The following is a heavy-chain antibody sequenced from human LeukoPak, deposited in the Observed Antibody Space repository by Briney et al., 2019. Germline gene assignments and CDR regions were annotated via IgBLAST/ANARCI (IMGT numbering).Heavy chain of an antibody. J-gene: IGHJ4*02. CDR3: ARAGQQLLHIDY. CDR2: IYYSGST. CDR1: GDFITAYY. Sequence: SETLSLTCTVSGDFITAYYWSWIRQPPGKGLEWIGSIYYSGSTYYNPSLKSRVTISVDTSKNQFSLKLSSVTAADTAVYYCARAGQQLLHIDYWGQGTLVTVSS. D-gene: IGHD6-13*01. V-gene: IGHV4-59*12.